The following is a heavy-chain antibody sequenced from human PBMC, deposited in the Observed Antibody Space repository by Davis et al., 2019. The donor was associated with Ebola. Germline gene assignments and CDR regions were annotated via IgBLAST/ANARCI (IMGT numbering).Heavy chain of an antibody. Sequence: SETLSLTCSVSGGSMSGYYWSWIRQPPGKTLEWIANIYYGGTTNYNPSLESRVTISGDTSKNQFSLNVSSVTAADTAIYYCARTPQYTNYGSYFDSWGPGALVTVSS. CDR1: GGSMSGYY. V-gene: IGHV4-59*01. CDR2: IYYGGTT. D-gene: IGHD4-11*01. J-gene: IGHJ4*02. CDR3: ARTPQYTNYGSYFDS.